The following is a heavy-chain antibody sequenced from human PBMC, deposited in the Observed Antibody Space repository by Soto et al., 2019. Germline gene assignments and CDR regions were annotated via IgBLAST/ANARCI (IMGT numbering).Heavy chain of an antibody. CDR2: SNHSGST. CDR1: GGSFSGYY. D-gene: IGHD3-10*01. V-gene: IGHV4-34*01. Sequence: SETLSLTCAVYGGSFSGYYWSWIRQPPGKGLEWIGESNHSGSTNYNPSLKSRVTISVDTSKNQFSLKLGSVTAADTAVYYCARDRRLITMVRGVSLWFDPWGQGTLVTVS. J-gene: IGHJ5*02. CDR3: ARDRRLITMVRGVSLWFDP.